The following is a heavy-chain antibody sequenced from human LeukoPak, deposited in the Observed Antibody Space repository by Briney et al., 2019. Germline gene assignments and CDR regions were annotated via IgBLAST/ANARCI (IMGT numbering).Heavy chain of an antibody. CDR2: IYYSGST. CDR1: GGSISSFY. CDR3: GRCSGYSNWFDP. V-gene: IGHV4-59*01. Sequence: SETLSLTCTVSGGSISSFYWSWIPQPPGKGLEWIGYIYYSGSTNYNPSLKSRVTISVDTSKNQFSLKLSSVTAADTAVYCCGRCSGYSNWFDPWGQGTLATVSS. J-gene: IGHJ5*02. D-gene: IGHD3-22*01.